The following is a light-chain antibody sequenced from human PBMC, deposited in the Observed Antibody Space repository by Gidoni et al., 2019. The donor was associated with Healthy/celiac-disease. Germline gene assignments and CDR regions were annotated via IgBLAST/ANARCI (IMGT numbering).Light chain of an antibody. CDR1: QSVSSY. CDR3: QQRNNWLHVCS. J-gene: IGKJ2*04. V-gene: IGKV3-11*01. CDR2: DAS. Sequence: ELVLTQSPPTLSLSPGERATLSCRASQSVSSYLTGYQQKPGQAPRLLIYDASNRPTGIPARFSGSGSGTNFTLTISSLVPEDFAVYYCQQRNNWLHVCSFGQGTKLEIK.